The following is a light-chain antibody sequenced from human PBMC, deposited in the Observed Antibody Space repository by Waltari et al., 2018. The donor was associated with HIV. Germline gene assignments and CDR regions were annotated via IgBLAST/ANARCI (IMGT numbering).Light chain of an antibody. CDR2: QDT. CDR3: QAWDSRVV. V-gene: IGLV3-1*01. CDR1: KLGDKY. Sequence: SYELTQPPSLSVSPGQTASITCSGDKLGDKYASWYQQKPGQSPVLVIYQDTKRPSGIPERFSGSNSGNTATLTISETQAMDEADYYCQAWDSRVVFGGGTQLTVL. J-gene: IGLJ2*01.